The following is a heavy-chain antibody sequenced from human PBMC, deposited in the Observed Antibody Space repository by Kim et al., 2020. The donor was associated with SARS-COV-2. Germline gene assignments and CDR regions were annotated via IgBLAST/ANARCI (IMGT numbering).Heavy chain of an antibody. Sequence: SETLSLICNVSGYYIYSGYYWGWIRQPPGKGLEWIGSIYHSGSTYYNPSLESRVSLSVDASKNQFSLKVISVTAADAAIHYCARGDYGDYGGVDVWGQG. CDR2: IYHSGST. V-gene: IGHV4-38-2*02. J-gene: IGHJ6*02. CDR1: GYYIYSGYY. CDR3: ARGDYGDYGGVDV. D-gene: IGHD4-17*01.